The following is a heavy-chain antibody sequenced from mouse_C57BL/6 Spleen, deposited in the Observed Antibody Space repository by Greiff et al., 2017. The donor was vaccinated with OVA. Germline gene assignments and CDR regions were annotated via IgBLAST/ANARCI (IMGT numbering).Heavy chain of an antibody. CDR2: INPYNGGT. CDR3: ARRREIYYYGSLDY. J-gene: IGHJ2*01. CDR1: GYTFTDYY. V-gene: IGHV1-19*01. Sequence: EVQLQQSGPVLVKPGASVKMSCKASGYTFTDYYMNWVKQSHGKSLEWIGVINPYNGGTSYNQKFKGKATLTVDKSSSTAYMELNSLTSEDSAVYYCARRREIYYYGSLDYWGQGTTLTVSS. D-gene: IGHD1-1*01.